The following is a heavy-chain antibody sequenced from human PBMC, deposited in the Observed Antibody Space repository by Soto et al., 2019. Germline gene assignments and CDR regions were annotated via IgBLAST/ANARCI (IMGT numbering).Heavy chain of an antibody. J-gene: IGHJ5*02. CDR3: ARQDRVVAEGRWFDP. V-gene: IGHV4-38-2*02. D-gene: IGHD2-15*01. CDR2: VHYSGNT. CDR1: GYSISSGYH. Sequence: PSETLSLTCTVSGYSISSGYHWAWIRQPPGKGLEWLGSVHYSGNTYYNPSLKSRLTISVDKSKNQFSLNLSSVTAADTAVYYCARQDRVVAEGRWFDPWGQGPLLTVSS.